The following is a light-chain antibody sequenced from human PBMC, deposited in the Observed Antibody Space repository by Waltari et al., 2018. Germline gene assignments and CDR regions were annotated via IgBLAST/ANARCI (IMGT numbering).Light chain of an antibody. Sequence: EIVLTQSPGTLSWSPGETATLSCRASQSVTSISLTWYQQKLGQAPRLLIYGTSSRATAIPDRFSGSASGTDFTLTISRLEPEDFAVYYCQLYDGEVVTFGGGTKVEI. V-gene: IGKV3-20*01. CDR1: QSVTSIS. CDR2: GTS. CDR3: QLYDGEVVT. J-gene: IGKJ4*01.